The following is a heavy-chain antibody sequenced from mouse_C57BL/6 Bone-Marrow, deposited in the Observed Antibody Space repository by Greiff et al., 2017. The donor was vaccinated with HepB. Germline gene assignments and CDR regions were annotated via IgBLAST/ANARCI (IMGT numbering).Heavy chain of an antibody. Sequence: QVTLKESGAELARPGASVKLSCKASGYTFTSYGISWVKQRTGQGLEWIGEIYPRSGNTYYNEKFKGKATLTADKSSSTAYMELRSLTSEDSAVYFCARPDGFLYYFDYWGQGTTLTVSS. V-gene: IGHV1-81*01. CDR1: GYTFTSYG. J-gene: IGHJ2*01. CDR2: IYPRSGNT. CDR3: ARPDGFLYYFDY. D-gene: IGHD2-3*01.